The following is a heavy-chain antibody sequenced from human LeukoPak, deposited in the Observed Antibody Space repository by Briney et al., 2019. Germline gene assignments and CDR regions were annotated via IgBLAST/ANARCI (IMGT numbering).Heavy chain of an antibody. CDR3: ARIGSYSAFDI. D-gene: IGHD1-26*01. V-gene: IGHV4-34*01. CDR1: GGSISRSY. Sequence: SETLSLTCTVSGGSISRSYWTWIRQPPGKGLEWIGEINHSGSTNYNPSLKSRVTISVDTSKNQFSLKLSSVTAADTAVYYCARIGSYSAFDIWGQGTMVTVSS. CDR2: INHSGST. J-gene: IGHJ3*02.